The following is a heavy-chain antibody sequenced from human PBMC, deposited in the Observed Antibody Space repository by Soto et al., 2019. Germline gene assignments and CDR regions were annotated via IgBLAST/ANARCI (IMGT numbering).Heavy chain of an antibody. CDR2: NYYSGDT. Sequence: KPSETLSLACTVSGGSLSSYYWSWIRQPPGKGLEWIGYNYYSGDTNYNSSLKSRVTISVDTSKNQFSLKLSSVTAADTAVYYCVRVGRYDDSGYYPYYIDYWGQGTLVTVSS. J-gene: IGHJ4*02. CDR1: GGSLSSYY. D-gene: IGHD3-22*01. CDR3: VRVGRYDDSGYYPYYIDY. V-gene: IGHV4-59*01.